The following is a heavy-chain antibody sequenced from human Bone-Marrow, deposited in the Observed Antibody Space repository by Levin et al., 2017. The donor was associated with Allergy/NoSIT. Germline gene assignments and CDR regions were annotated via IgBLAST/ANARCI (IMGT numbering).Heavy chain of an antibody. V-gene: IGHV1-69*06. CDR3: ARGEYSDSSLDP. J-gene: IGHJ5*02. CDR2: IVPIFGTA. Sequence: KISCKASGGTFGTYAVSWVRQAPGQGLEWMGVIVPIFGTANYAQRFQGRVTITADKSSNTAYMEVSSLRSEDKAGYYWARGEYSDSSLDPWGQGTLVTVSS. CDR1: GGTFGTYA. D-gene: IGHD6-6*01.